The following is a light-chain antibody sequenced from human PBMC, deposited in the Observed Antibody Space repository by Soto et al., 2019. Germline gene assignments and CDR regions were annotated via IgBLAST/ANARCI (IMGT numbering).Light chain of an antibody. CDR1: SSDVGTYNY. CDR3: FSHRGGDSHV. Sequence: QSVLTQPASVSGSPGQSITLSCTGTSSDVGTYNYVSWYQQYPGKAPKLMIYGVTNRPSGVSNRFSGSKTGNTASLTISGLQAEDEADYYCFSHRGGDSHVFGTGTKVTVL. J-gene: IGLJ1*01. V-gene: IGLV2-14*01. CDR2: GVT.